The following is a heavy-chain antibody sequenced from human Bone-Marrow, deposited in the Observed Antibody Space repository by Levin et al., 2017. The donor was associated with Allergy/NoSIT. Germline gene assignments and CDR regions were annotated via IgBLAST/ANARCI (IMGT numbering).Heavy chain of an antibody. CDR3: ASLFSSGWTGGVWFDP. CDR2: IYYSGDR. J-gene: IGHJ5*02. V-gene: IGHV4-39*01. Sequence: PSETLSLTCTVSGDSMNNDDHYWAWIRQPPGKGLEWIGSIYYSGDRYYSASLSSRLTISLDTSQNQFSLKLSSVTASDTAVYYCASLFSSGWTGGVWFDPWGQGTLVTVSS. CDR1: GDSMNNDDHY. D-gene: IGHD6-19*01.